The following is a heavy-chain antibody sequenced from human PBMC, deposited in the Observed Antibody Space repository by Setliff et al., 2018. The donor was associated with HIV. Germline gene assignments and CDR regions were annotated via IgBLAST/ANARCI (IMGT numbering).Heavy chain of an antibody. D-gene: IGHD5-18*01. J-gene: IGHJ3*02. V-gene: IGHV4-59*08. CDR3: ARRQQLWLLYAFDI. CDR1: GGSISNYY. CDR2: IYYRGST. Sequence: PSETLSLTCTVSGGSISNYYWTWIRQPPGKGLEWIGYIYYRGSTNYNPSLKSRVTISVDTSKNQFSLKLSSVTAADTAVYYCARRQQLWLLYAFDIWGQGTMVTVSS.